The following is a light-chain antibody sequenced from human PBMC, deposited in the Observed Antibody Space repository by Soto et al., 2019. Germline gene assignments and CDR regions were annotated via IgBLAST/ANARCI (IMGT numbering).Light chain of an antibody. V-gene: IGKV1-5*03. CDR1: QSISIW. Sequence: SEMPPSPSSLSASVDARVSITCRASQSISIWLAWYQQKPGKAPKILIYKASSLESGVPSRFSGSGSGTEFTLTISSLQPDDFAPHYCQQYSTDPRRRFGQGTKV. J-gene: IGKJ1*01. CDR2: KAS. CDR3: QQYSTDPRRR.